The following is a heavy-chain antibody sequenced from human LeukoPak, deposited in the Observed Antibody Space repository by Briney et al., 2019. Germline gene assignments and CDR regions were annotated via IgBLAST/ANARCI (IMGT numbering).Heavy chain of an antibody. J-gene: IGHJ3*02. CDR1: GYTFTSYG. CDR2: ISAYNGNT. CDR3: ARPGVYYDSSGYYSGRRYAFDI. D-gene: IGHD3-22*01. Sequence: ASVKVSCKASGYTFTSYGISWVRQAPGQGLEWMGWISAYNGNTNYAQKFQGRVTMTRDTSISTAYMELSSLRSEDTAVYYCARPGVYYDSSGYYSGRRYAFDIWGQGTMVTVSS. V-gene: IGHV1-18*01.